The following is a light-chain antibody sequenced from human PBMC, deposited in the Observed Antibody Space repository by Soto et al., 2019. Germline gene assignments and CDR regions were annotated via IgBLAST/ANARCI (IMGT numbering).Light chain of an antibody. CDR3: SSYTSSLYV. CDR2: EVS. CDR1: SSDVGGYNY. V-gene: IGLV2-14*01. Sequence: QSALNQPASVSGSPGQSITISCTGTSSDVGGYNYVSWYQQHPGKAPKLMIYEVSNRPSGVSNRFSGSKSGNTASLTISGLQAEDEADYYCSSYTSSLYVFGTGTKVTVL. J-gene: IGLJ1*01.